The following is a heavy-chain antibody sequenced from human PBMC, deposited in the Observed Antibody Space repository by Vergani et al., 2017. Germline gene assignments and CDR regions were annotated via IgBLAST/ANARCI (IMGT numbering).Heavy chain of an antibody. V-gene: IGHV1-69*01. D-gene: IGHD2-2*01. CDR3: ARDRGYCSSTSCRYYYYYYMDV. CDR1: GGTFSSYA. J-gene: IGHJ6*03. CDR2: IIPIFGTA. Sequence: QVQLVQSGAEVKKPGSSVKVSCKASGGTFSSYAISWVRQAPGQGLEWMGGIIPIFGTANYAQKFQGRVTITADESTSTAYMEMSSLRSEDTAVYYCARDRGYCSSTSCRYYYYYYMDVWGKGP.